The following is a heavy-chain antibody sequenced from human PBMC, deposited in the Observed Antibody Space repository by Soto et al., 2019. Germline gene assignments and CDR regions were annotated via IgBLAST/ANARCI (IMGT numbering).Heavy chain of an antibody. CDR1: GFTFSSYG. CDR2: ISYDGSNK. V-gene: IGHV3-30*03. D-gene: IGHD3-10*01. Sequence: GGSLRLSCAASGFTFSSYGMHWVRQSPGKGLEWVAVISYDGSNKYYADSVKGRFTISRDNSKNTLYLQMNSLRAEDTAVYYCARSPYYYGSGSPKYYFDYWGQGTLVTVSS. J-gene: IGHJ4*02. CDR3: ARSPYYYGSGSPKYYFDY.